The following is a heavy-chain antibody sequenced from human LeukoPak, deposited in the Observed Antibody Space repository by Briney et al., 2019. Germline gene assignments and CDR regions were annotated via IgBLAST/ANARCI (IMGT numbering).Heavy chain of an antibody. Sequence: SVKVSCKASGGTFSSYAISWVRQAPGQGLEWMGGIIPIFGTANYAQKFQGRVTITADESTSTAYMELSSLRSEDTAVYYCARGGPDIVGANDYWGQGTLVTVSS. D-gene: IGHD1-26*01. CDR3: ARGGPDIVGANDY. V-gene: IGHV1-69*13. J-gene: IGHJ4*02. CDR1: GGTFSSYA. CDR2: IIPIFGTA.